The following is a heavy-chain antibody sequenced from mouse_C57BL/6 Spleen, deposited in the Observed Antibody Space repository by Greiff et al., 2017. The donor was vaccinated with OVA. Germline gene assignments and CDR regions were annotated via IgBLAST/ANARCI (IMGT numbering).Heavy chain of an antibody. CDR1: GFTFSDYG. CDR3: ARTLGRDAMDY. J-gene: IGHJ4*01. D-gene: IGHD4-1*01. Sequence: EVKLVESGGGLVKPGGSLKLSCAASGFTFSDYGMHWVRQAPEKGLEWVAYISSGSSTIYYADTVKGRFTISRDNAKNTLFLQMTSLRSEDTAMYYCARTLGRDAMDYWGQGTSVTVSS. CDR2: ISSGSSTI. V-gene: IGHV5-17*01.